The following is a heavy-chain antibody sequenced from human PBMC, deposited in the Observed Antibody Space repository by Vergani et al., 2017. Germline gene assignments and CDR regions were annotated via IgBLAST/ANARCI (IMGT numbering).Heavy chain of an antibody. Sequence: EVQLVQSGAEVKKPGESLKISCKGSGYSFTSYWIGWVRQMPGKGLEWMGIIYPGDSDTRYSPSFQGHVTISADKSISTAYLQWSSLKASDTAMYYCARHGRDYYGSGSYSWFDPWGQGTLVTVSS. V-gene: IGHV5-51*01. CDR2: IYPGDSDT. J-gene: IGHJ5*02. CDR1: GYSFTSYW. D-gene: IGHD3-10*01. CDR3: ARHGRDYYGSGSYSWFDP.